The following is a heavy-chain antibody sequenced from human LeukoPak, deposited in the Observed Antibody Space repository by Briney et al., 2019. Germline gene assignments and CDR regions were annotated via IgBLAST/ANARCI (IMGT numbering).Heavy chain of an antibody. Sequence: ASVKVSCKASGYTFTGYYMHWVRQAPGQGLEWMGWINPNSGGTNYAQKFQGRVTMTRDTSISTAYMELSRLRSDDTAVYYCVRRPMYYYDSSGAFDIWGHGTMVTVSS. CDR1: GYTFTGYY. D-gene: IGHD3-22*01. CDR3: VRRPMYYYDSSGAFDI. V-gene: IGHV1-2*02. J-gene: IGHJ3*02. CDR2: INPNSGGT.